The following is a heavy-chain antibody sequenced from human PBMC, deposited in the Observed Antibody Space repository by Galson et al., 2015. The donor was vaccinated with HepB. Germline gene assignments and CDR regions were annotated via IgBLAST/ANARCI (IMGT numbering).Heavy chain of an antibody. J-gene: IGHJ2*01. CDR2: IIPIFGTA. CDR1: GGTFSSYA. CDR3: ARGGYCSGGSCYPWYFDL. D-gene: IGHD2-15*01. V-gene: IGHV1-69*13. Sequence: SVKVSCKASGGTFSSYAISWVRQAPGQGLEWMGGIIPIFGTANYAQKFQGRVTITADESTSTAYMELSSLRSEDTAVYYCARGGYCSGGSCYPWYFDLWGRGTLVTVSS.